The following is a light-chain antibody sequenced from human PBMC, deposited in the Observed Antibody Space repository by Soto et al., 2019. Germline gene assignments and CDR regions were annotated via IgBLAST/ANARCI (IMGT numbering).Light chain of an antibody. CDR3: QQRSR. Sequence: NILTQSPATLSLSPGESATLSCRASQSSSGYLARYQQKPGQPPRLLIYDASTRAPGIPARFSGSGSGTDYTLTITSLEPEDFAVYYCQQRSRFGGGTKVDI. CDR2: DAS. V-gene: IGKV3-11*01. CDR1: QSSSGY. J-gene: IGKJ4*01.